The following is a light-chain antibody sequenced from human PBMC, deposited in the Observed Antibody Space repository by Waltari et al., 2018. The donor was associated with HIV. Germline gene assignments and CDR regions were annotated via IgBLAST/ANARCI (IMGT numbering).Light chain of an antibody. J-gene: IGLJ2*01. CDR2: IND. CDR1: MSNIGTNS. Sequence: QSGLTQPPSASGAPGQRVIISCSGSMSNIGTNSVNWYQQLPGTAPKLLIYINDQRPSGVPDRFSGSKSGTSASLAISVLQSEDEATYYCAALDDRMSGYVVFGGGTKLTVL. V-gene: IGLV1-44*01. CDR3: AALDDRMSGYVV.